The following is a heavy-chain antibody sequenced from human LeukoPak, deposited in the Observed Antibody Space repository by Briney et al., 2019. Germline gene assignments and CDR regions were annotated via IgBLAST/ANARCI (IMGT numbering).Heavy chain of an antibody. J-gene: IGHJ6*02. D-gene: IGHD2-2*01. CDR3: AREGEYQLLSEYYYYGMDV. CDR1: GGSFSGYY. V-gene: IGHV4-34*01. Sequence: SETLSLTCAVYGGSFSGYYWSWIRQPPGKGLEWIGEINHSGSTNYNPSLKSRVTISVDTSKNQFSLKLSSVTAADTAVYYCAREGEYQLLSEYYYYGMDVWGQGTTVTVSS. CDR2: INHSGST.